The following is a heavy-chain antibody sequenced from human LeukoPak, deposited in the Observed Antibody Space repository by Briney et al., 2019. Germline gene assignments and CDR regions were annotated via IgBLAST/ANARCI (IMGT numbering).Heavy chain of an antibody. CDR3: AGLYCSGANCYPIYGGPFDY. D-gene: IGHD2-15*01. J-gene: IGHJ4*02. CDR2: ISGYNGNT. V-gene: IGHV1-18*01. CDR1: GYTFATYG. Sequence: GASVKVSCKASGYTFATYGISWFRQAPGQGLEWMGWISGYNGNTNHAQKFQGRVTMTTDTSTSTAYMELRSLRSDDTAVYYCAGLYCSGANCYPIYGGPFDYWGQGTLVTVSS.